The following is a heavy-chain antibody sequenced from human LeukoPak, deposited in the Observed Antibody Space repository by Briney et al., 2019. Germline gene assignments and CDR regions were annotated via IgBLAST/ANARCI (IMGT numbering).Heavy chain of an antibody. CDR3: ASRNQYCGGDCFWAFDI. D-gene: IGHD2-21*02. V-gene: IGHV3-21*01. CDR2: ISSSGSYI. Sequence: PGGSLRLSSAASTFTFSTYAMSWVRQAPGKGLEWVSSISSSGSYIYYADSVKGRFTISRDNAKNSLYLQMNSLRAEDTAVYYCASRNQYCGGDCFWAFDIWGQGTMVTVSS. J-gene: IGHJ3*02. CDR1: TFTFSTYA.